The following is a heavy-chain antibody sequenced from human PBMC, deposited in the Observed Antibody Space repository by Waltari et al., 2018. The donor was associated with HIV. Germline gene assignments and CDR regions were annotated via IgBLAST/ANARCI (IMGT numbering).Heavy chain of an antibody. CDR3: ARQDSSGGNYYYGMDV. J-gene: IGHJ6*02. CDR2: ISSSSIYI. CDR1: GFTFSSYS. V-gene: IGHV3-21*01. Sequence: EVQLVESGGGLVKPGGSLRLSCAASGFTFSSYSMHWVRQAPGKGVEWVSSISSSSIYISYADSVKGRFTISRDNAKNSLYLQMNSLRAEDTAVYYCARQDSSGGNYYYGMDVWGQGTTVTVSS. D-gene: IGHD3-22*01.